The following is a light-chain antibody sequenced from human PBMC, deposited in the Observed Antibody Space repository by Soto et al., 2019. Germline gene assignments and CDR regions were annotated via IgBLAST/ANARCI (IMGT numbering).Light chain of an antibody. CDR1: SSNIGSNT. J-gene: IGLJ2*01. CDR3: AAWDDSLNGVV. CDR2: INS. Sequence: QSVLTQPPSASGTPGQRVTISCSGRSSNIGSNTVNWYQQLPGTAPKLLIYINSQRPSGVPDRFSGSKSGTSASLAISGLQSEDEADYYCAAWDDSLNGVVFGGGTQLTVL. V-gene: IGLV1-44*01.